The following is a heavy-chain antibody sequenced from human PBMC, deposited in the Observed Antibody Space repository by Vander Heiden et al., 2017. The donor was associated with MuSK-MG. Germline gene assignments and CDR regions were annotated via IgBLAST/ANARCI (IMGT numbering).Heavy chain of an antibody. Sequence: QVHLQQWDAGLLKPSETLSLPCAVYGGSFSGSYWSWIRQPPGKGLEWMGEINHSGSTNYNPARKRRVTISVDTSKNQCALKLSSVTAAETAVYYCARAPRGSSWFWEYRGVWGQGRTVTVSS. D-gene: IGHD6-13*01. V-gene: IGHV4-34*01. CDR3: ARAPRGSSWFWEYRGV. CDR2: INHSGST. J-gene: IGHJ6*02. CDR1: GGSFSGSY.